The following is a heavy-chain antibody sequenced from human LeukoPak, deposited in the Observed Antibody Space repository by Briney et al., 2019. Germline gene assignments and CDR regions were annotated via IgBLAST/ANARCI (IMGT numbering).Heavy chain of an antibody. V-gene: IGHV7-4-1*02. CDR3: ARDITVSGTGLDY. Sequence: ASVKVSCKASGYTFTNSTLNWVREAPGQGLEWMRWINTNTGNPTFAQDFTGRFVFSLDTSVSTAYLQISSQKAEDTAVYYCARDITVSGTGLDYWGQGTLVTVSS. D-gene: IGHD6-19*01. CDR1: GYTFTNST. J-gene: IGHJ4*02. CDR2: INTNTGNP.